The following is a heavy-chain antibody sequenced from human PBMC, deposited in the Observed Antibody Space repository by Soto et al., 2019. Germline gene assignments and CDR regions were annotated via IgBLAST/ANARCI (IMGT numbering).Heavy chain of an antibody. J-gene: IGHJ4*02. CDR2: IWYDGSNK. CDR3: ARDGVTTVVTHYFDY. CDR1: GFTFSSYG. Sequence: PGGSLRLSCAASGFTFSSYGMHWVRQAPGKGLEWVAVIWYDGSNKYYADSVKGRFTISRDNSKNTLYLQMNSLRAEDTAVYYCARDGVTTVVTHYFDYGRQGTLVTVSS. V-gene: IGHV3-33*01. D-gene: IGHD4-17*01.